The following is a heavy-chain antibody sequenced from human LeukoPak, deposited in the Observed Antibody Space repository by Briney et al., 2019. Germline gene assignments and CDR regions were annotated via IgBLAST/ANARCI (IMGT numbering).Heavy chain of an antibody. CDR3: AKDAQRGLDYSNSLEY. CDR1: GFTFSHYG. CDR2: IWSDGTNK. D-gene: IGHD4-11*01. J-gene: IGHJ4*02. Sequence: PGGSLRLSCAASGFTFSHYGMHWVRQAPGKGLEWVAVIWSDGTNKYYADSVKGRFTIYRDDSQNRVFLQMNSLRAEDTALYYCAKDAQRGLDYSNSLEYWGQGALVSVSS. V-gene: IGHV3-33*06.